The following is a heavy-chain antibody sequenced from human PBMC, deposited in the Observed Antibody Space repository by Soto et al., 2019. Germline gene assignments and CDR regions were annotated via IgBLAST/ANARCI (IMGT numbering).Heavy chain of an antibody. CDR1: GASFRTDA. CDR3: ARSRATTVVFDI. D-gene: IGHD4-17*01. Sequence: QVQRVQSGTEVKNPGSSVRVSCKASGASFRTDAISWVRQAPGQGLKWMGRIVPVFGTTNFAQRFQGRVTITADESTRTAYMDLSSLRSEDTAVYYCARSRATTVVFDIWGQGTIVTVSS. CDR2: IVPVFGTT. J-gene: IGHJ3*02. V-gene: IGHV1-69*01.